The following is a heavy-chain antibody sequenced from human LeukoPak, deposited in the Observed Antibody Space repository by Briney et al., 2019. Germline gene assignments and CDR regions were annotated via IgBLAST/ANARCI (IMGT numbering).Heavy chain of an antibody. V-gene: IGHV1-69*04. CDR1: GYTFTSYA. CDR3: ATYGCSYGYARLAVDI. Sequence: SVKVSCKASGYTFTSYAISWVRQAPGQGLEWMGRIIPIIGIANYAQKFQGRVTITADKSTSTAYMELSSLRSEDTAVYYCATYGCSYGYARLAVDIWWRETMVIVSS. J-gene: IGHJ3*02. CDR2: IIPIIGIA. D-gene: IGHD5-18*01.